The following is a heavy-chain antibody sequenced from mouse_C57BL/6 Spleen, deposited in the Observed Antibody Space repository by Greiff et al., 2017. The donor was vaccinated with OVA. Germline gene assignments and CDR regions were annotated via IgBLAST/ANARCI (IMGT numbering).Heavy chain of an antibody. D-gene: IGHD2-1*01. V-gene: IGHV1-5*01. Sequence: VQLQQSGTVLARPGASVKMSCKTSGYTFTSYWMHWVKQRPGQGLEWIGAIYPGNSDTSYNQKFKGKAKLTAVTSASTAYMELSSLTNEAAAVYYCTRTGENYGNYFDYWGQGTTLTVSS. J-gene: IGHJ2*01. CDR2: IYPGNSDT. CDR3: TRTGENYGNYFDY. CDR1: GYTFTSYW.